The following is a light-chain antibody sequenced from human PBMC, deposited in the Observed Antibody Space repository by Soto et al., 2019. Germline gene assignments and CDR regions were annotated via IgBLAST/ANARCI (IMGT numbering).Light chain of an antibody. Sequence: LTQPASVSVSPGRSITISSTGTTSDFGFYNYVSWYQHHPGKAPKLLIYEVTNRHSGVSNRFSGSKSGNTASLTISGLQAEEEADYYCSSYTSSNDYVFGAGTKVTVL. CDR1: TSDFGFYNY. J-gene: IGLJ1*01. V-gene: IGLV2-14*01. CDR2: EVT. CDR3: SSYTSSNDYV.